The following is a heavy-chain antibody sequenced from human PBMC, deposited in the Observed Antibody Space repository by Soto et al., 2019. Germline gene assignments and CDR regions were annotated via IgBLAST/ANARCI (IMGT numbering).Heavy chain of an antibody. V-gene: IGHV3-23*01. CDR2: ISGSGGSS. J-gene: IGHJ4*02. Sequence: PGESLKISCEASGFSFSSYAMIWVRQAPGKGLEWVSVISGSGGSSYFADSVKGRFTISRDNSKNMLYLEMSSLRAEDTAIYFCAKGSIEYSASIDYWGQGTMVTVYS. D-gene: IGHD4-4*01. CDR1: GFSFSSYA. CDR3: AKGSIEYSASIDY.